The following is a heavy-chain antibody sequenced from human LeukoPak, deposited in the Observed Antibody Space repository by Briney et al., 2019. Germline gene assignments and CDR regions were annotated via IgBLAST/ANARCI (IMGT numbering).Heavy chain of an antibody. CDR1: GFTFSSYE. Sequence: PGGSLRLSCAASGFTFSSYEMNWVRQAPGKGLEWVSYISSSGSTIYYADSVKGRFTISRDNAKNSLYLQTNSLGAEDTAVYYCARGCAYCGGDCYCEYFQHWGQGTLVTVSS. CDR2: ISSSGSTI. D-gene: IGHD2-21*02. V-gene: IGHV3-48*03. J-gene: IGHJ1*01. CDR3: ARGCAYCGGDCYCEYFQH.